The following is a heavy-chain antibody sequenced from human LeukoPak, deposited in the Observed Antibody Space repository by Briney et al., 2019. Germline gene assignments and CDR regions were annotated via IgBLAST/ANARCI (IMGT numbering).Heavy chain of an antibody. D-gene: IGHD3-3*01. J-gene: IGHJ4*02. CDR3: ARAPYIDFWSGYPPDY. CDR1: GFTFRSYW. V-gene: IGHV3-74*01. Sequence: GGSLRLSCAASGFTFRSYWMHWVRQAPGKGLVWVTRINSDGSTTNYADSVKGRFTISRDNAKNTLYLQMNSLRAEDTAVYYCARAPYIDFWSGYPPDYWGQRTLVTVSS. CDR2: INSDGSTT.